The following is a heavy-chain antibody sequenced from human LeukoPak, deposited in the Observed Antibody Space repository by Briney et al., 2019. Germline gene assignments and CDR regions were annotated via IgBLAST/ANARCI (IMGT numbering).Heavy chain of an antibody. V-gene: IGHV1-18*01. CDR1: GYTFTSYG. CDR3: ASETLDNYYDSSGYSH. Sequence: GASVKVSCKASGYTFTSYGISWVRQGPGQGLEWMGWINAYNGNTNYAQKLQGRVTMTTDTSTRTAYMGLRSLRSDDTAVYYCASETLDNYYDSSGYSHWGQGTLVTVSS. CDR2: INAYNGNT. J-gene: IGHJ4*02. D-gene: IGHD3-22*01.